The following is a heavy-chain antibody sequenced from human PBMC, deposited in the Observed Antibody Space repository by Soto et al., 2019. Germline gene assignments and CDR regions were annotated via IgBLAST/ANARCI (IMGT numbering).Heavy chain of an antibody. J-gene: IGHJ4*02. CDR1: GFSLSSTRVA. V-gene: IGHV2-5*02. D-gene: IGHD6-19*01. Sequence: QITLKESGPTLVKPTQTLTLTCTFSGFSLSSTRVAVGWIRQPPGKALEWLALIYWDDDKRYSPFLKSRLTITKHTSKNQVVLTMTNMDPVDTATYYCAHSVVAGLVYYFDYWGQGTLVTVSS. CDR3: AHSVVAGLVYYFDY. CDR2: IYWDDDK.